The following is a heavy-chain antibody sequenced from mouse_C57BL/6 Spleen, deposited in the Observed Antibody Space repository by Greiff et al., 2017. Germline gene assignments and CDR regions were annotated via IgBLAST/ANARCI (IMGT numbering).Heavy chain of an antibody. J-gene: IGHJ4*01. V-gene: IGHV1-26*01. CDR3: ARSWGTDGYYVGYAMDY. Sequence: EVQLQQSGPELVKPGASVKISCKASGYTFTDYYMNWVKQSHGKSLEWIGDINPNNGGTSYNQKFKGKATLTVDKSSSTAYMELRSLTSEDSAVYYCARSWGTDGYYVGYAMDYWGQGTSVTVSS. D-gene: IGHD2-3*01. CDR1: GYTFTDYY. CDR2: INPNNGGT.